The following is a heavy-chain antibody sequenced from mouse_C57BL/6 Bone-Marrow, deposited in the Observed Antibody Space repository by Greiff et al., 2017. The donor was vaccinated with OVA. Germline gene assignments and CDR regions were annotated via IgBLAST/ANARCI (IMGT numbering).Heavy chain of an antibody. CDR2: IYPGSGNT. Sequence: VHLVESGAELVRPGASVKLSCKASGYTFTDYYINWVKQRPGQGLEWIARIYPGSGNTYYNEKFKGKATLTADKSSSTAHMQLSRLTSEDSAVYFCSRSIAWFAYWGQGTLVTVSA. J-gene: IGHJ3*01. CDR1: GYTFTDYY. D-gene: IGHD2-10*02. V-gene: IGHV1-76*01. CDR3: SRSIAWFAY.